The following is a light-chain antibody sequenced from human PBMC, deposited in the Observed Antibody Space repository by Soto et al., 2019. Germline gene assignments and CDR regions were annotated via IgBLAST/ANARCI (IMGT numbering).Light chain of an antibody. V-gene: IGKV3-11*01. CDR1: QSVRSN. J-gene: IGKJ5*01. CDR2: DAS. CDR3: QQRSNWPPIT. Sequence: EIVMTQSPATLSVSPGERFTLSCRASQSVRSNLVWYQQKPGQAPRLLIYDASNRATGIPARFSGSGSGTDFTLTISSLEPEDFAVYYCQQRSNWPPITFGQGTRLEIK.